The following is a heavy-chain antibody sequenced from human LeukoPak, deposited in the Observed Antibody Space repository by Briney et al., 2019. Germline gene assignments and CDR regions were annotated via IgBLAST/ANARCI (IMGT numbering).Heavy chain of an antibody. CDR2: IYHSGST. CDR1: GYSISSGYY. Sequence: SETLSLTCTVSGYSISSGYYWGWIRQPPGKGLEWIGSIYHSGSTYYNPSLKSRVTISVDTSKNQFSLKLSSVTAADTAVYYCARGIGRITMIVVVTDWGQGTLVTVSS. V-gene: IGHV4-38-2*02. D-gene: IGHD3-22*01. CDR3: ARGIGRITMIVVVTD. J-gene: IGHJ4*02.